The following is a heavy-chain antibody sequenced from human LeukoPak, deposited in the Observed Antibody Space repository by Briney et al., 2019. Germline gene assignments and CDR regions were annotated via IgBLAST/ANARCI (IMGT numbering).Heavy chain of an antibody. V-gene: IGHV4-4*07. D-gene: IGHD3-10*01. Sequence: SETLSLTCTVSGGSISSNYWSSIRQPAGEGLEWIGRIYTSGSTNYNPSLKSRVTMSVDTSKNQFSLKLSSVTAADTAVYYCARGYYGSGSLFYFDYWGQGTLVTVSS. CDR1: GGSISSNY. CDR2: IYTSGST. CDR3: ARGYYGSGSLFYFDY. J-gene: IGHJ4*02.